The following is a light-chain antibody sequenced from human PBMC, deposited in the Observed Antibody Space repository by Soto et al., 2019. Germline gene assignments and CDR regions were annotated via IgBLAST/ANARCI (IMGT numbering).Light chain of an antibody. J-gene: IGKJ1*01. CDR2: QTS. CDR3: HQRQSWPRT. CDR1: QYINTR. Sequence: EIVLTQSPSTLSSFPFDRCTLSCRASQYINTRLAWYQHRPGQAPRLLIYQTSLRAAGIPARFSASGSGTDFTLTISDVQPEDFALYYCHQRQSWPRTFGQGTKVDIK. V-gene: IGKV3-11*01.